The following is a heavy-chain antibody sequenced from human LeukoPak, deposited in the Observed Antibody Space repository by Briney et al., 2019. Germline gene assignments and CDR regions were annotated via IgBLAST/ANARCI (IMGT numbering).Heavy chain of an antibody. CDR1: GFNFNRNG. CDR3: AKGSFGEFAPEK. J-gene: IGHJ4*02. CDR2: IGYDGSNK. V-gene: IGHV3-30*02. Sequence: GESLKLSCVGSGFNFNRNGMHWVRQAPGKGLEWVAFIGYDGSNKSCADSVKGRFTISRDNSKNTLYVEMNSLTTEDTAVYYCAKGSFGEFAPEKWGQGTLVTVSS. D-gene: IGHD3-10*01.